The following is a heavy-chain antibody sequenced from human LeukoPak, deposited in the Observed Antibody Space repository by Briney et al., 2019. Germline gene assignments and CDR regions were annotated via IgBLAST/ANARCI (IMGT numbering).Heavy chain of an antibody. D-gene: IGHD2-2*01. J-gene: IGHJ6*03. CDR2: IIPIFGTA. Sequence: SVKVSCKASGGTFSSYAINWVRQAPGQGLEWMGGIIPIFGTANYAQTFQGRVTITTDESTSTAYMELSSLRSEDTAVYYCARDGCSSTSCSYYYYYMDVWGKGTTVTVSS. V-gene: IGHV1-69*05. CDR1: GGTFSSYA. CDR3: ARDGCSSTSCSYYYYYMDV.